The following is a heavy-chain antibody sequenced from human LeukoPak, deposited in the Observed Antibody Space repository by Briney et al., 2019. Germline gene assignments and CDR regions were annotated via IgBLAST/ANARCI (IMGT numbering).Heavy chain of an antibody. V-gene: IGHV4-34*01. Sequence: SETLSLTCAVYGGSVSGYYWSWIRQPPGRGLEWIGEINHSGSTNYNPSLKSRVTILVDTSKNQFSLNLSSVTAADTAVYYCARAGRLRWRPRRFYFDTWGLGTLVTVSS. D-gene: IGHD4-23*01. CDR2: INHSGST. J-gene: IGHJ4*02. CDR3: ARAGRLRWRPRRFYFDT. CDR1: GGSVSGYY.